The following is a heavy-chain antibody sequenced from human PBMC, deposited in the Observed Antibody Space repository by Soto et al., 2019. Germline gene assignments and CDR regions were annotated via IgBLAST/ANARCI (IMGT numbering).Heavy chain of an antibody. CDR3: ARSLSVSITMVVVVKSNWFDP. Sequence: ETLSRTCSVYGASFSGYYWSWIRQPPGKGLEWIGEINHSGSTNYNPSLKSRVTISVDTSKNQFSLKLSSVTAADTAVYYCARSLSVSITMVVVVKSNWFDPWGQGTLVTVSS. CDR2: INHSGST. D-gene: IGHD3-22*01. V-gene: IGHV4-34*01. CDR1: GASFSGYY. J-gene: IGHJ5*02.